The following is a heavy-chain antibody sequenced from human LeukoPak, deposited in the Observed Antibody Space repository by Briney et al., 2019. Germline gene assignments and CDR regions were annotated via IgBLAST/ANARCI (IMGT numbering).Heavy chain of an antibody. CDR2: IYHSGST. V-gene: IGHV4-59*12. D-gene: IGHD6-6*01. J-gene: IGHJ1*01. Sequence: SETLSLTCTVSGGSISTYYWNWIRQPPGKGLEWIGYIYHSGSTNYNPSLQSRVTISVDTAKNQFSLNLNSVTAADTAVYYCARGGAARLHFQNWGQGPLVPVSS. CDR1: GGSISTYY. CDR3: ARGGAARLHFQN.